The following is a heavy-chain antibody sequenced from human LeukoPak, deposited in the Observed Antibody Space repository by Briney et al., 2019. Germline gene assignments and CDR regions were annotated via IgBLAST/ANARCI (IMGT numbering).Heavy chain of an antibody. CDR1: GYTFTSYD. J-gene: IGHJ5*02. D-gene: IGHD6-13*01. V-gene: IGHV1-8*01. CDR2: MNPNSGNT. CDR3: ASEQQLVRGLQRAPYNWFDP. Sequence: ASVKVSCKASGYTFTSYDINWVRQATGQGLEWMGWMNPNSGNTGYAQKFQGRVTMTRNTSISTAYMELSSLRSEDTAVYYCASEQQLVRGLQRAPYNWFDPWGQGTLVTVSS.